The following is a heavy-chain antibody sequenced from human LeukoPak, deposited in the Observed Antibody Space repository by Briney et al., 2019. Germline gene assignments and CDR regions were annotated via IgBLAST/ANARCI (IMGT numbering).Heavy chain of an antibody. J-gene: IGHJ5*02. Sequence: AGGSLRLSCEASGFAFSNYGMHWVRQAPGKGLEWVAVIWYDGGSTKYYADSVKGRFTISRDNSKNTLYLQMNSLRAEDTAVYYCARVSGYYESSGYYQDNWFDPWGQGTLVTVSS. CDR1: GFAFSNYG. CDR3: ARVSGYYESSGYYQDNWFDP. CDR2: IWYDGGSTK. D-gene: IGHD3-22*01. V-gene: IGHV3-33*01.